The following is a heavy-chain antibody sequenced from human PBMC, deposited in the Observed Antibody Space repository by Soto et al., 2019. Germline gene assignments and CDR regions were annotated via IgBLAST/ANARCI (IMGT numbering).Heavy chain of an antibody. CDR2: ISYDGSNK. CDR1: GFTFSSYG. Sequence: PGGSLRLSCAASGFTFSSYGMHWVRQAPGKGLEWVAVISYDGSNKYYADSVKGRFTISRDNSKNTLYLQMNSLRAEDTAVYYCAKVGEQWLSYYGMDVWGQGTTVTVSS. V-gene: IGHV3-30*18. CDR3: AKVGEQWLSYYGMDV. D-gene: IGHD6-19*01. J-gene: IGHJ6*02.